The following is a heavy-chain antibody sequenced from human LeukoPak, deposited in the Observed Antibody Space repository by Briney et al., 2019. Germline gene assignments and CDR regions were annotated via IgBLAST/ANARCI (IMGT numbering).Heavy chain of an antibody. J-gene: IGHJ3*02. D-gene: IGHD3-22*01. CDR2: INPNSGGT. V-gene: IGHV1-2*02. CDR3: AREDYYDGSGHLGAFDI. CDR1: GYTFTGYY. Sequence: ASVKVSCKASGYTFTGYYMHWVRQAPRQGLEWMGWINPNSGGTNYAQKLQGRVTMTRDTSISTAYMELSRLRSDDTAVYYCAREDYYDGSGHLGAFDIWGQGTMVTVSS.